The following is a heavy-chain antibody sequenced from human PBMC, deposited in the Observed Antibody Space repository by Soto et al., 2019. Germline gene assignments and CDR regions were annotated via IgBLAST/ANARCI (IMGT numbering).Heavy chain of an antibody. CDR3: ARETLSARYYYSLDL. J-gene: IGHJ6*03. D-gene: IGHD2-8*01. CDR2: ISGTSSHI. V-gene: IGHV3-21*06. CDR1: GFIFSNYK. Sequence: EVQLVESGGGLVKPGGSLTLSCATSGFIFSNYKMNWVRQAPGKGLEWVSSISGTSSHIYYADSVKGRFTISRDNAETSLSLQMTSLSAEDTAVYYCARETLSARYYYSLDLRAKETTVIVSS.